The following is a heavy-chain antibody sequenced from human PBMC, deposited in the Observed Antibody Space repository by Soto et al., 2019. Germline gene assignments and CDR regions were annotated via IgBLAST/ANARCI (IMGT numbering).Heavy chain of an antibody. V-gene: IGHV3-64*01. J-gene: IGHJ3*02. Sequence: EVQLVESGGGLVQPGGSLRLSCAASGFTFSSYAMHWVRQAPGKGLEYVSAISSNGGSTYYANSVKGRFTISRDNSKNTPYLQMGSLRAKDMAVYYCGRLPVMAPAPGDDAFNIWRQGTMVTVSS. CDR1: GFTFSSYA. D-gene: IGHD2-15*01. CDR3: GRLPVMAPAPGDDAFNI. CDR2: ISSNGGST.